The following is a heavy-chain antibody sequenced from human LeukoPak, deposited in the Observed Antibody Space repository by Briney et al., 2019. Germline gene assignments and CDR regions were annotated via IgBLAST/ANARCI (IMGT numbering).Heavy chain of an antibody. Sequence: TSSETLSLTCTVPGGSISSSSYYWGWIRQPPGKGLEWLGSIYYSGSTYYNPSLKSRVTISVDTSKNQFSLKLSSVTAADTAVYYCARAYDFWSGYHFTYDYWGQGTLVTVSS. V-gene: IGHV4-39*01. D-gene: IGHD3-3*01. J-gene: IGHJ4*02. CDR1: GGSISSSSYY. CDR3: ARAYDFWSGYHFTYDY. CDR2: IYYSGST.